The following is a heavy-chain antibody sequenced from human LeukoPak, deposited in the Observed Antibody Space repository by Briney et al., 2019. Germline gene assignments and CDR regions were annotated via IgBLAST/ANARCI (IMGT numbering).Heavy chain of an antibody. CDR1: GITFSSYA. Sequence: GGSLRLPCAASGITFSSYAMSWVRQAPGKGLEWVSAISGSGDIIYYVDSVKGRFTISRDNSKNTLYLQMNSLRAEDTAVYYCAKPPDYGGNLDYWGQGTLVTVSS. V-gene: IGHV3-23*01. D-gene: IGHD4-23*01. J-gene: IGHJ4*02. CDR2: ISGSGDII. CDR3: AKPPDYGGNLDY.